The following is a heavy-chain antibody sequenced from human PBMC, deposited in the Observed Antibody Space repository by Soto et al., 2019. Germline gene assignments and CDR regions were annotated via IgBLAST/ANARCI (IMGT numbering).Heavy chain of an antibody. D-gene: IGHD6-6*01. CDR2: IIPIFGTA. CDR1: GGTFSSYA. J-gene: IGHJ5*02. CDR3: ARDLSSSNWFDP. Sequence: SVTVSCKSSGGTFSSYAISWVRQAPGQGLEWMGGIIPIFGTANYAQKFQGRVTITADESTSTAYMELSSLRSEDTAVYYCARDLSSSNWFDPWGQGTLVTVS. V-gene: IGHV1-69*13.